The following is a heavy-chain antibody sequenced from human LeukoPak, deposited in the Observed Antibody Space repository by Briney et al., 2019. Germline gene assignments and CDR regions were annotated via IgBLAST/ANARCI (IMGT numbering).Heavy chain of an antibody. Sequence: GGSLRLSCAASGFTFSDYYMSWIRQAPGKGLEWVSYISSSGSTIYYADSVKGRFTISRDNAKNSLYLQMNSLRAEDTAVYYCARVATPPSGYYYYYYMDVWGKGTTVTISS. CDR3: ARVATPPSGYYYYYYMDV. V-gene: IGHV3-11*01. CDR2: ISSSGSTI. D-gene: IGHD2-15*01. CDR1: GFTFSDYY. J-gene: IGHJ6*03.